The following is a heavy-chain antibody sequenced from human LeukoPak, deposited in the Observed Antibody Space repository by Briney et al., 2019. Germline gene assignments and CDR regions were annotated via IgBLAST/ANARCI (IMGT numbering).Heavy chain of an antibody. D-gene: IGHD3-22*01. CDR1: GASMTSNY. CDR2: VYYSGRT. J-gene: IGHJ4*02. CDR3: ARWNYYISIRYFDY. Sequence: PSQTLSLTCTVSGASMTSNYWNWIRQPPGKGLEWIGYVYYSGRTNYNPSLKSRVTISVDTSKNQFSLRLSSVTAADTAVYYCARWNYYISIRYFDYWGQGTLVTVSS. V-gene: IGHV4-59*01.